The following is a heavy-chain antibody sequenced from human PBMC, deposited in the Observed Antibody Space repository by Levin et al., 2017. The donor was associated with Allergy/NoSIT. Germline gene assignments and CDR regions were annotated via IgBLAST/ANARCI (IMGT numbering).Heavy chain of an antibody. J-gene: IGHJ4*01. CDR3: ARDDSSGYNPDY. CDR1: GYTFSNYG. V-gene: IGHV1-18*01. CDR2: ISAYNADT. D-gene: IGHD3-22*01. Sequence: ASVKVSCKASGYTFSNYGISWVRQAPGQGLEWMGLISAYNADTNYAQKFQGRVTMTKDTSTNTAYMELRSLRSDDTAVYYCARDDSSGYNPDYWGHGTLVTVSS.